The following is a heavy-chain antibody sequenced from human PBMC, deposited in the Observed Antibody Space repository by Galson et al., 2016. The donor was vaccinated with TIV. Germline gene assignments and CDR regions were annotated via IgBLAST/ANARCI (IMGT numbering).Heavy chain of an antibody. D-gene: IGHD1/OR15-1a*01. CDR3: ARDRTLPGYYYNGMDV. Sequence: CVISGDSVSSYSAWNWIRQSPSRGLEWLGRTYYRSKWYNDYALYVKSRITINPDTSKNQFSLQLNSMTPEDTAVYYCARDRTLPGYYYNGMDVWGQGTTVTVSS. J-gene: IGHJ6*02. CDR1: GDSVSSYSA. CDR2: TYYRSKWYN. V-gene: IGHV6-1*01.